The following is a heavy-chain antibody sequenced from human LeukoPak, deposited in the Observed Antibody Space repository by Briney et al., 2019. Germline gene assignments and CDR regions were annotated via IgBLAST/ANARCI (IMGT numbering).Heavy chain of an antibody. Sequence: PSETRCFTCTVPGGSISTYDWNWIRQPPGKGLDWFGYIYYSGSTNYNPSLTGRVTISVDTSKNQFSLKLSSVTAADTAVYYCAREYNYYDSSGWDAFEIWGQGTMVTVSS. V-gene: IGHV4-59*01. CDR3: AREYNYYDSSGWDAFEI. J-gene: IGHJ3*02. CDR2: IYYSGST. D-gene: IGHD3-22*01. CDR1: GGSISTYD.